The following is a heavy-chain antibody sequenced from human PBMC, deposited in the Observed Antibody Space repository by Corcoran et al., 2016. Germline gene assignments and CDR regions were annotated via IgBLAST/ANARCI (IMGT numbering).Heavy chain of an antibody. CDR2: TYYKSKWYN. Sequence: QVQLQQSGPGLVKPSQTLSLTCAIYGDSVSSNNAVWNWIRQSPSRGLEWLGRTYYKSKWYNEYAVSVKSRITINPDKSKNQFSLPLNSVTPEDTAVDYCAIGTGPTGFDSWGQGTLVTVSS. CDR3: AIGTGPTGFDS. CDR1: GDSVSSNNAV. D-gene: IGHD1-7*01. J-gene: IGHJ4*02. V-gene: IGHV6-1*01.